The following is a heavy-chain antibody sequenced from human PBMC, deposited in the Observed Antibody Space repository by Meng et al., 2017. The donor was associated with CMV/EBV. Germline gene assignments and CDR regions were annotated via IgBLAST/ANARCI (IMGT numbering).Heavy chain of an antibody. Sequence: GSLRLSCAVYGGSFSGYYWSWIRQPPGKGLEWIGEINHSGSTNYNPSLKSRVTISVDTSKNHFSLKLSSVTAADTAVYYCASLSCSSTSCYFRGRSKYYGMDVWGQGTTVTVSS. CDR3: ASLSCSSTSCYFRGRSKYYGMDV. CDR1: GGSFSGYY. V-gene: IGHV4-34*01. CDR2: INHSGST. J-gene: IGHJ6*02. D-gene: IGHD2-2*01.